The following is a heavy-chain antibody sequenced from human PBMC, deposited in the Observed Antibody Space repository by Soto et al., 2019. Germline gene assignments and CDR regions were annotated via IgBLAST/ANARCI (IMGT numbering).Heavy chain of an antibody. CDR2: TRNRANGYTT. V-gene: IGHV3-72*01. CDR3: ASSWDDHRDFDY. Sequence: EVQLVESGGGLVQPGGSLRLSCAASGFSISDHYMDWVRQAPGKGLEWVARTRNRANGYTTEYAASVKGRFSISRDDSQNSLYLQMNSLKTEDTAVYYCASSWDDHRDFDYWGRGALVTVSS. CDR1: GFSISDHY. D-gene: IGHD1-26*01. J-gene: IGHJ4*02.